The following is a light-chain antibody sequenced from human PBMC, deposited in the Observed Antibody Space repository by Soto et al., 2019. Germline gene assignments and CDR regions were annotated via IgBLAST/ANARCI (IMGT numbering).Light chain of an antibody. V-gene: IGLV1-40*01. CDR2: TNI. Sequence: QTVVTQPPSVSGAPGQRVTVSCTGSSSNIGAGSDVHWYQQLPGTAPKLLIYTNINRPPGVPDRFSGSKSGTSASLAITGLQAEDEADYYCQSYDSSLSAYVFGPGTQLTVL. CDR3: QSYDSSLSAYV. CDR1: SSNIGAGSD. J-gene: IGLJ1*01.